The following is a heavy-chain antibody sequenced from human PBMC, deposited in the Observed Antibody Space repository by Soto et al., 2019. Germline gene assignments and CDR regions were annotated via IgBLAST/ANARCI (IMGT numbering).Heavy chain of an antibody. Sequence: LSLTCVVSGGSVTNTTYFWGWIRQPPGKGPEWIGSIYYSGTTYSNPSLKSRLTMSIDTSKNQFSLKLSSVTAADTAVYYCARHRYAGYSSGLYWFDPWGQGALVTVSS. V-gene: IGHV4-39*01. CDR1: GGSVTNTTYF. D-gene: IGHD5-18*01. CDR3: ARHRYAGYSSGLYWFDP. J-gene: IGHJ5*02. CDR2: IYYSGTT.